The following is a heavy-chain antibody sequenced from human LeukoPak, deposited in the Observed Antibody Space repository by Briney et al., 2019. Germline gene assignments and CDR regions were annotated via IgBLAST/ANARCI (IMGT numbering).Heavy chain of an antibody. V-gene: IGHV1-18*01. D-gene: IGHD1-26*01. CDR1: GYTFTRYG. J-gene: IGHJ6*03. Sequence: ASVKVSFKGSGYTFTRYGISWVRQAPGEGVGGVGWISAYNDNTNYAQKLQGSLTMTTDSSTSTAYMELRSLRSNDTAVYYCATGGIVGATTDYYYYMYVWGKGTTVTVSS. CDR2: ISAYNDNT. CDR3: ATGGIVGATTDYYYYMYV.